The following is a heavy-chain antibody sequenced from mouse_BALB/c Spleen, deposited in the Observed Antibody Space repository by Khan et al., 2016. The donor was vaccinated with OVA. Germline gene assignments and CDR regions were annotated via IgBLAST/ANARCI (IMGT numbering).Heavy chain of an antibody. CDR2: IDPANGNT. V-gene: IGHV14-3*02. D-gene: IGHD2-1*01. J-gene: IGHJ3*01. Sequence: VQLKESGAELVKPGASVKLSCTASGFNIKDTYMHWVKQRPEQGLEWIGRIDPANGNTKYDPKFQGKATITADTSSNTAYLQLSSLTSEDTAVYYCASGGNYYAPFAYWGQGTLVTVSA. CDR3: ASGGNYYAPFAY. CDR1: GFNIKDTY.